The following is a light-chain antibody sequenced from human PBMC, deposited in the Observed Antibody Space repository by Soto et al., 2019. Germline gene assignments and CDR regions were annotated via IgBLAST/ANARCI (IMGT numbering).Light chain of an antibody. Sequence: EIVLTQSPGTLSLSPGERSTLSCRASQSVNSNYFAWYQQKPGQAPRLLIYGASSRATGIPDRFSGSGSGTDFTLTISGLQSEDFATYYCQQYNNWPVTFGGGTKVDIK. CDR3: QQYNNWPVT. V-gene: IGKV3-20*01. J-gene: IGKJ4*01. CDR2: GAS. CDR1: QSVNSNY.